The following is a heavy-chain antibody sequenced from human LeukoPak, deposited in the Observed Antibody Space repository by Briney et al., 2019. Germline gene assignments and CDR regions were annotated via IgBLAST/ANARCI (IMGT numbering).Heavy chain of an antibody. V-gene: IGHV4-59*12. D-gene: IGHD4-17*01. Sequence: KPSETLSLTCTVSGGSISSYYWSWIRQPPGKGLEWIGYIYYSGSTNYNPSLKSRVTISVDTSKNQFSLKLSSVTAADTAVYYCARDKGHGANRSAFDIWGQGTMVTVSS. CDR3: ARDKGHGANRSAFDI. J-gene: IGHJ3*02. CDR2: IYYSGST. CDR1: GGSISSYY.